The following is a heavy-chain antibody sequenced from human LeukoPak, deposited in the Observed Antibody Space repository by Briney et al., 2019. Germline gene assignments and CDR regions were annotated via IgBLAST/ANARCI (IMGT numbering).Heavy chain of an antibody. Sequence: GGSLILSCAASGFTFSSYSMNWVRQAPGKGLEWVSSISSSSSYVYYADSVKGRFTISRDNAKNSLYLQMNSLRAEDTAVYYCARGEQDYYDSSGYGTPGSFDIWGQGTMVTVSS. CDR3: ARGEQDYYDSSGYGTPGSFDI. J-gene: IGHJ3*02. D-gene: IGHD3-22*01. CDR2: ISSSSSYV. V-gene: IGHV3-21*01. CDR1: GFTFSSYS.